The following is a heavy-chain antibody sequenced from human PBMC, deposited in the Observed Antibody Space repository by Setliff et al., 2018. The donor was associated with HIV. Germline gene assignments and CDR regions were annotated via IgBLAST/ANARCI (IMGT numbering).Heavy chain of an antibody. Sequence: PGGSLRLSCAASRFTFTNAWMTWVRQAPGKGLEWVSVIYTDGTTHYADSVKGRFTISRDNSKNTLYLQMNSLRAEDTAVYYCARDSVDYVWGSYRPIYWYFDLWGRGTLVTVSS. CDR3: ARDSVDYVWGSYRPIYWYFDL. V-gene: IGHV3-66*02. CDR2: IYTDGTT. D-gene: IGHD3-16*02. J-gene: IGHJ2*01. CDR1: RFTFTNAW.